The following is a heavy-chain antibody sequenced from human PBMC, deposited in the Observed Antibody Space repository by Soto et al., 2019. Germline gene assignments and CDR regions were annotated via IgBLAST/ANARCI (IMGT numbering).Heavy chain of an antibody. CDR2: IYPGDSDT. V-gene: IGHV5-51*01. CDR3: ATTLNHYYDSSGYYLLGPNDAFDI. CDR1: GYSFTSYW. Sequence: PGESLKISCKGSGYSFTSYWIGWVRQMPGKGLEWMVIIYPGDSDTRYSPSFQGQVTISADKSISTAYLQWSSLKASDTAMYYCATTLNHYYDSSGYYLLGPNDAFDIWGQGTMVTVSS. J-gene: IGHJ3*02. D-gene: IGHD3-22*01.